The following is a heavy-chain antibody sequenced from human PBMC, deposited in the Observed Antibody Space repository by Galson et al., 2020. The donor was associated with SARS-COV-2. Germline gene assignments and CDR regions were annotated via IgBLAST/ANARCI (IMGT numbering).Heavy chain of an antibody. CDR1: GGTFSSSD. CDR2: FIQVFHTA. Sequence: SVKVSCKASGGTFSSSDVNWVRQATGKGLAWLGGFIQVFHTATYAQKFQGRVKITADEPTTTAYMELTSLRSDDTAVYFCVRGEVQTLDYWGQGTLVTVSS. CDR3: VRGEVQTLDY. V-gene: IGHV1-69*13. J-gene: IGHJ4*02. D-gene: IGHD1-1*01.